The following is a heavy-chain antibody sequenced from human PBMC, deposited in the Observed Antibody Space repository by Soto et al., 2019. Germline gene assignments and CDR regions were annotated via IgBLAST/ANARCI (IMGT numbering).Heavy chain of an antibody. CDR1: GFTFSGSA. CDR2: IRSKANSYAT. CDR3: ISLLIAVAGTDFEY. J-gene: IGHJ4*02. V-gene: IGHV3-73*02. Sequence: EVQLGESGGGLVQPGGSLKLSCAASGFTFSGSAMHWVRQASGKGLEWVGRIRSKANSYATAYAASVKGRFTISRDYSKNTAYLQMNSPKNEDTEVYCCISLLIAVAGTDFEYRGQGTLVTVSS. D-gene: IGHD6-19*01.